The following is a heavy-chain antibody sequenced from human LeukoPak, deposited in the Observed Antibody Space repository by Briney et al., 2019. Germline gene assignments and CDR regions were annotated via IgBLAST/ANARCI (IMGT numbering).Heavy chain of an antibody. Sequence: GGSLGLSCAASGFTFSSHEVNWVRQAPGKGLECVSYISSSGSSKYYADSVKGRFTISRDNAKNSLYLQMNSLRAEDTAVYYCARGGGNDYRYNAFDIWGQGTMVTVSS. V-gene: IGHV3-48*03. CDR2: ISSSGSSK. J-gene: IGHJ3*02. D-gene: IGHD4-11*01. CDR1: GFTFSSHE. CDR3: ARGGGNDYRYNAFDI.